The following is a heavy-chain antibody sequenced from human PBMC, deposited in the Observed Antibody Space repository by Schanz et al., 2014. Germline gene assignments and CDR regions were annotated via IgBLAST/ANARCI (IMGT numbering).Heavy chain of an antibody. CDR2: IIPVLAIA. CDR1: GYTFSSYT. CDR3: ARGTMPGTFDI. V-gene: IGHV1-69*02. D-gene: IGHD2-2*01. J-gene: IGHJ3*02. Sequence: QVLQVQSGSELKKPGTSVKVSCKASGYTFSSYTISWIRQAPGQGLEWMGRIIPVLAIADYAQKFQGRVTFTADKSTSTAYMELSSLRYEDTALYYCARGTMPGTFDIWGQGTMVTVSS.